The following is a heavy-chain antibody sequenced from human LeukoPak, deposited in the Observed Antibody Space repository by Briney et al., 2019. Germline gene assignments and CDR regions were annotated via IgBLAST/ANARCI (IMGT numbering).Heavy chain of an antibody. CDR2: INHSGST. CDR3: ASMHKGELQSHDY. D-gene: IGHD1-26*01. J-gene: IGHJ4*02. Sequence: SETLSLTCAVYGGSFSGYYWSWIRQPPGKGLEWIGEINHSGSTNYNPSLKSRVTISVDTSKNQFSLKLRSVTAADTAVYNCASMHKGELQSHDYWGQGTLGTVSS. CDR1: GGSFSGYY. V-gene: IGHV4-34*01.